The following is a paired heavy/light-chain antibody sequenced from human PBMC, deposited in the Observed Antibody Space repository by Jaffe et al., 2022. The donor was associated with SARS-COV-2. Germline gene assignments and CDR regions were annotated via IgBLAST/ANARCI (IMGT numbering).Light chain of an antibody. J-gene: IGKJ1*01. CDR2: KTS. CDR1: QRVSTW. Sequence: DIQMTQSPSTLSTSVGDRVTITCRASQRVSTWLAWYQQKPGKAPKLLIYKTSTLESGVPSRFSGSGSGTEFTLTISSLQPDDFATYYCQQYNSYWTFGQGTKVEIK. CDR3: QQYNSYWT. V-gene: IGKV1-5*03.
Heavy chain of an antibody. V-gene: IGHV3-23*01. D-gene: IGHD3-22*01. CDR3: ANNKEAFYDSSGDH. CDR2: ISSSGTGT. Sequence: EVLLLESGGGLVQPGGSLRLSCAASGFTFSRYAMTWVRQAPGKGLEWVSAISSSGTGTYYADSVKGRFTISRDNSKNTLFLQMNSLRAEDTAVYYCANNKEAFYDSSGDHWGQGTLVTVSS. CDR1: GFTFSRYA. J-gene: IGHJ4*02.